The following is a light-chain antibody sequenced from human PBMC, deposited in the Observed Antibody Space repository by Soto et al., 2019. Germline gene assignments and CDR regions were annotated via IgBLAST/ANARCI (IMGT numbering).Light chain of an antibody. CDR2: EVS. V-gene: IGLV2-14*01. CDR1: SSDVGVYNY. Sequence: SALTQPASVSGSPGQSITISCTGTSSDVGVYNYVSWYQQHPGKAPKLMIYEVSHRPSGISNRFSGSKSGSTASLTISGLQAEDEADYYCSSYTASSTLLYVFGTGTKVTVL. J-gene: IGLJ1*01. CDR3: SSYTASSTLLYV.